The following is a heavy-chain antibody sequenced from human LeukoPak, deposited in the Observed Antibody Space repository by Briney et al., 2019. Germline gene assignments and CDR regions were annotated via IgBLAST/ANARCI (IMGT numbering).Heavy chain of an antibody. J-gene: IGHJ4*02. CDR2: ISYDGSNK. Sequence: GGSLRLSCAASGFTFSSYGMHWVRQAPGKGLEGVAVISYDGSNKYYADSVKGRFTISRDNSKNTLYLQMNSLRAEDTAVYYCAQGAGYCSGGSCYSIDYWGQGTLVTVSS. D-gene: IGHD2-15*01. V-gene: IGHV3-30*18. CDR1: GFTFSSYG. CDR3: AQGAGYCSGGSCYSIDY.